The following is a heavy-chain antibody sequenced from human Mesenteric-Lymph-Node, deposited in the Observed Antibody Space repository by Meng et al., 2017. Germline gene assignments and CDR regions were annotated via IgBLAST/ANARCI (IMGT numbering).Heavy chain of an antibody. J-gene: IGHJ5*02. V-gene: IGHV1-69*06. D-gene: IGHD6-19*01. Sequence: SVKVSCKASGGTFSSYAISWVRQAPGQGLEWMGGIIPIFGTANYAQKFQGRVTITADKSTSTAYMELSSPRSEDTAVYYCARPIAVAATSWFDPWGQGTLVTVSS. CDR2: IIPIFGTA. CDR1: GGTFSSYA. CDR3: ARPIAVAATSWFDP.